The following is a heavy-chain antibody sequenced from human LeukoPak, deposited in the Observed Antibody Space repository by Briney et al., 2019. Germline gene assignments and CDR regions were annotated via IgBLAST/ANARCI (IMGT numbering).Heavy chain of an antibody. D-gene: IGHD3-16*01. CDR2: IIVGSGAT. Sequence: SVKVSCKASGFTSTNFAVQWVRQARGQRLEWIGWIIVGSGATKCAQDFQERVTITRGLSTSTLYMELRSLISEDTAVYYCAADLSNPRMGASYLDSWGQGTLVTVSS. V-gene: IGHV1-58*01. CDR3: AADLSNPRMGASYLDS. CDR1: GFTSTNFA. J-gene: IGHJ4*02.